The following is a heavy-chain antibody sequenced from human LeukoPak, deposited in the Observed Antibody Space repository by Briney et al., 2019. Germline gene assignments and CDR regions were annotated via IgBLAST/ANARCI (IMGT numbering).Heavy chain of an antibody. CDR1: GSIFTSYW. CDR3: ARTYGSGSYYPD. J-gene: IGHJ4*02. CDR2: IDPSDSYT. D-gene: IGHD3-10*01. V-gene: IGHV5-10-1*01. Sequence: GASLKISCKGSGSIFTSYWISWVRQLPGKGLEWMGRIDPSDSYTNYSPSFQGHVTISADKSISTAYLQWSSLKASDTAMYYCARTYGSGSYYPDWGQGTLVAVSS.